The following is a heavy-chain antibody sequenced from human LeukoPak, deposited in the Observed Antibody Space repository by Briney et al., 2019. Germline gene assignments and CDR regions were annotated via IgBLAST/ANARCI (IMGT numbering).Heavy chain of an antibody. Sequence: GGSLRLSCAASGFTFSSYVMSWVRQAPGKGLEWVSSISASGVTTYFADSVKGRFTISRDNSKNTLYLQMNSLRAEDTAVYYCAKDPVRGVIINLYYFDYWGQGTLVTVSS. CDR2: ISASGVTT. D-gene: IGHD3-10*01. CDR3: AKDPVRGVIINLYYFDY. V-gene: IGHV3-23*01. CDR1: GFTFSSYV. J-gene: IGHJ4*02.